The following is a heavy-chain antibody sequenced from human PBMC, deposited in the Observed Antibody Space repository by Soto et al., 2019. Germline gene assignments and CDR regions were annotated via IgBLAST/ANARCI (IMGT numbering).Heavy chain of an antibody. CDR1: AFSLSTRGVG. V-gene: IGHV2-5*02. CDR3: ARDSSGYYGFDY. D-gene: IGHD3-22*01. CDR2: IYWDDDK. Sequence: QITLKESGPTLVKPTQTLTLTCTFSAFSLSTRGVGVGWIRQPPGKALEWLALIYWDDDKRYSPSLKSRVTITKDTSNNQVVLTMTNMDPVDTATYYCARDSSGYYGFDYWGQGTLVTVSS. J-gene: IGHJ4*02.